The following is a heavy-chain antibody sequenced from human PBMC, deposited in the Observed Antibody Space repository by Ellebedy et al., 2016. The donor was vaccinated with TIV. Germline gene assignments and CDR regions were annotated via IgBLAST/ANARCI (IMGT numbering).Heavy chain of an antibody. Sequence: GESLKISCKGSGYWITWVRQMPGKGLEWMGRIDPKDSYSNYGPSFEGHVTISFDDAISTAYLQWSSLKASDSAIYYCTSPSAPHRDSYDVWGQGTMVTVSS. CDR1: GYW. J-gene: IGHJ3*01. CDR3: TSPSAPHRDSYDV. CDR2: IDPKDSYS. V-gene: IGHV5-10-1*01.